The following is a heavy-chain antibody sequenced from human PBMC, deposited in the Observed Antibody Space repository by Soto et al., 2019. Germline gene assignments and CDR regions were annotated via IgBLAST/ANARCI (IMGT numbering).Heavy chain of an antibody. CDR1: GGSISSSSYY. CDR2: IYYSGST. CDR3: ARQSYYYDSSGYYDGGFAFDI. J-gene: IGHJ3*02. V-gene: IGHV4-39*01. D-gene: IGHD3-22*01. Sequence: QLQLQESGPGLVKPSETLSLTCTVSGGSISSSSYYWGWIRQPPGKGLEWIGSIYYSGSTYYNQSLKSRVTISVDTSKNQFSLKLSSVTAADTAVYYCARQSYYYDSSGYYDGGFAFDIWGQGTMVTVSS.